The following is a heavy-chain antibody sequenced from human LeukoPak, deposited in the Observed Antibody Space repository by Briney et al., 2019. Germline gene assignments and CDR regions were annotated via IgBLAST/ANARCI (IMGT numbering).Heavy chain of an antibody. CDR2: ISGSGGST. D-gene: IGHD2-15*01. V-gene: IGHV3-23*01. Sequence: PGGSLRLSCAASGLTFSSYAMGWVRQAPGKGLEWVSAISGSGGSTYYADSVKGRFTISRDNSKNTLYLQMNSLRAEDTAVYYCANLPQVLPPFEYFQHWGQGTLVTVSS. J-gene: IGHJ1*01. CDR1: GLTFSSYA. CDR3: ANLPQVLPPFEYFQH.